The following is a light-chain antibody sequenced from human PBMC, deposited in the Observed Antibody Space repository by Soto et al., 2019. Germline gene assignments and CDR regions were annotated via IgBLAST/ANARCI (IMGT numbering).Light chain of an antibody. CDR2: EVS. J-gene: IGLJ2*01. CDR3: SSYATSITLVV. CDR1: SSDVGGSNY. Sequence: QSALTQPASVSGSPGQSITISCTGTSSDVGGSNYVSWYQQHPGKAPKLMIYEVSNRPSGVSNRFSGSKSGNTASLTISGLQAEDEADYYCSSYATSITLVVFGGGTKLTVL. V-gene: IGLV2-14*01.